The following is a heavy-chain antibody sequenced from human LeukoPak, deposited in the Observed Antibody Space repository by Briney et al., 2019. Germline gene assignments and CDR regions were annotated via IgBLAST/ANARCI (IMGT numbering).Heavy chain of an antibody. CDR1: GYTFTSYD. D-gene: IGHD1-1*01. CDR2: MNPNSGNT. J-gene: IGHJ4*02. V-gene: IGHV1-8*01. Sequence: ASVTVSCKTSGYTFTSYDVHWVRQAAGQGLEWLGWMNPNSGNTAYAQRFQGRLSMTRDTSIRTAYMELSSLRSDDTAVYYCARRGWKLNERGYYFDYWGQGTLLTVSS. CDR3: ARRGWKLNERGYYFDY.